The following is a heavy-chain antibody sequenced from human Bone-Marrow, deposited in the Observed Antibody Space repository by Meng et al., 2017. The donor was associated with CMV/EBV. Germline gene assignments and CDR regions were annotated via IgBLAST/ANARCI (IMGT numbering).Heavy chain of an antibody. CDR2: ISYDGSNK. J-gene: IGHJ4*02. CDR1: GFTFSSYA. D-gene: IGHD3-22*01. Sequence: GGSLRLSCAASGFTFSSYAMHWVRQAPGKGLEWVAVISYDGSNKYYADSVKGRFTISRDNSKNTLYLQMNSLRAEDTAVYYCARDGRRPGMQGYYDSSGYYPDYWGQGTLVTVSS. CDR3: ARDGRRPGMQGYYDSSGYYPDY. V-gene: IGHV3-30-3*01.